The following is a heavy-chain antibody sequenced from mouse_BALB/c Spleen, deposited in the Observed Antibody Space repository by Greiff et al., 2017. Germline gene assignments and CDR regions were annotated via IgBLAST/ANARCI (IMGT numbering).Heavy chain of an antibody. Sequence: EVKVVESGGGLVQPGGSRKLSCAASGFTFSSFGMHWVRQAPEKGLEWVAYISSGSSTIYYADTVKGRFTISRDNPKNTLFLQMTSLRSEDTAMYYCARRFYAMDYWGQGTSVTVSS. CDR2: ISSGSSTI. J-gene: IGHJ4*01. V-gene: IGHV5-17*02. CDR3: ARRFYAMDY. CDR1: GFTFSSFG.